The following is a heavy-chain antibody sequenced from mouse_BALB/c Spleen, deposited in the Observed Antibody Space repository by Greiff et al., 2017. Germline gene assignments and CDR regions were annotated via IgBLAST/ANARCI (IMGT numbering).Heavy chain of an antibody. D-gene: IGHD2-4*01. Sequence: VQLKQSGTVLARPGASVKMSCKASGYTFTSYWMHWVKQRPGQGLEWIGAIYPGNSDTSYNQKFKGKAKLTAVTSTSTAYMELSSLTNEDSAVYYCTRGITTYYAMDYWGQGTSVTVSS. CDR1: GYTFTSYW. CDR3: TRGITTYYAMDY. J-gene: IGHJ4*01. CDR2: IYPGNSDT. V-gene: IGHV1-5*01.